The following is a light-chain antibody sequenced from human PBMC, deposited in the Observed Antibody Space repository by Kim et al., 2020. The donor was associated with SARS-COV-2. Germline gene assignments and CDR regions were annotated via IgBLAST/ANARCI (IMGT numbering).Light chain of an antibody. J-gene: IGLJ2*01. V-gene: IGLV3-19*01. CDR2: GKD. CDR1: SLRRDF. Sequence: GQTVRIKCQEESLRRDFASWYQQKPGQPPLLVIYGKDNRPSGIPDRFSGSNSGNTASLTITGAQAEDEADYYCNSRDTSGYRGVFGGGTKLTVL. CDR3: NSRDTSGYRGV.